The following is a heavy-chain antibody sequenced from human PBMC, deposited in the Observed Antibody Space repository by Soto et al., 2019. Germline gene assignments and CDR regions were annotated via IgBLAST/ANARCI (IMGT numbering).Heavy chain of an antibody. J-gene: IGHJ4*02. CDR3: ARWYYYGSGSYSAFDY. D-gene: IGHD3-10*01. Sequence: GGSLRLSCAASGFTFSDYYMSWIRQAPGKGLEWVSYISSSGSTIYYADSVKGRFTISRDNAKNSLYLQMNSLRAEDTAVYYCARWYYYGSGSYSAFDYWGQGTLVTVSS. CDR2: ISSSGSTI. V-gene: IGHV3-11*01. CDR1: GFTFSDYY.